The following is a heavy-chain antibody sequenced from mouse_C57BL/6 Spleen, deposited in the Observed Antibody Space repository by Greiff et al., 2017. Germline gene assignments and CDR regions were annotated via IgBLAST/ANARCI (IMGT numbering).Heavy chain of an antibody. J-gene: IGHJ2*01. CDR1: GYAFSSSW. CDR2: IYPGDGDT. V-gene: IGHV1-82*01. D-gene: IGHD1-1*01. Sequence: QVQLQQSGPELVKPGASVKISCKASGYAFSSSWMNWVKQRPGKGLEWIGRIYPGDGDTNYNGKFKGKATLTADKSSSTAYMQLSSLTSEDSAVYCCARYYGSSLLDYWGQGTTLTVSS. CDR3: ARYYGSSLLDY.